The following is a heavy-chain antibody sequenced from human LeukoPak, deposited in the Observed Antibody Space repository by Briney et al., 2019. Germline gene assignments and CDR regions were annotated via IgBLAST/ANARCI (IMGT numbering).Heavy chain of an antibody. J-gene: IGHJ4*02. Sequence: ASVKVSCKASGYTFTGYFIHWVRQARGQGLEWMGWINPNSGDTNYQGRVTMTRDTSISTASMELSRLSSDDTAMYYCARDERYDSSGYPFDYWGQGTLVTVSS. CDR1: GYTFTGYF. V-gene: IGHV1-2*02. CDR3: ARDERYDSSGYPFDY. D-gene: IGHD3-22*01. CDR2: INPNSGDT.